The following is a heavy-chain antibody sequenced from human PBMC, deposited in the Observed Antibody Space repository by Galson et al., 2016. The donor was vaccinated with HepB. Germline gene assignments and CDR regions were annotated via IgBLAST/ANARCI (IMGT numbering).Heavy chain of an antibody. J-gene: IGHJ4*02. Sequence: QSGADVKQPGESLTISCKASGYSFTTYLRGYWIGWVRQTPGKGLEWLGIIYTSDSDIRYSPSFEGQVTISADNSMNTAYLQWSSLKASDTAVYYCVRAPNSGIWTGYFRSRCDYWGQGTLVTVSS. CDR3: VRAPNSGIWTGYFRSRCDY. CDR1: GYSFTTYLRGYW. D-gene: IGHD3/OR15-3a*01. CDR2: IYTSDSDI. V-gene: IGHV5-51*01.